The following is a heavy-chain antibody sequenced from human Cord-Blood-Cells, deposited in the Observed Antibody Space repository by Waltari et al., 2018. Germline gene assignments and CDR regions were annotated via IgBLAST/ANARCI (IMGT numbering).Heavy chain of an antibody. CDR2: INHSGST. V-gene: IGHV4-34*01. Sequence: QVQLQQWGAGLLKPSETLSPTCAVYGGSFSGYYWRWIRQTPGNGLEWIGEINHSGSTNYNPSLKSRVTISVDTSKNQFSLKLSSVTAADTAVYYCASAPGTTGTTYYYYYGMDVWGQGTTVTVSS. D-gene: IGHD1-1*01. CDR3: ASAPGTTGTTYYYYYGMDV. CDR1: GGSFSGYY. J-gene: IGHJ6*02.